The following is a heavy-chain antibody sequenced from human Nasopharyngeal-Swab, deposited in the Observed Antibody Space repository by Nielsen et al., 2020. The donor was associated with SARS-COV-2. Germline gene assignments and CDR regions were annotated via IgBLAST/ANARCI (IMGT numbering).Heavy chain of an antibody. J-gene: IGHJ4*02. Sequence: GSLKISCAASGFTFSSYGMHWVRQAPGKGLEWVAVIWYDGSNKYYADSVKGRFTISRDNSKNTLYLQMNSLRAEDTAVYYCASHYGSGSLPLDYWGQGTLVTVSS. CDR1: GFTFSSYG. CDR3: ASHYGSGSLPLDY. V-gene: IGHV3-33*01. D-gene: IGHD3-10*01. CDR2: IWYDGSNK.